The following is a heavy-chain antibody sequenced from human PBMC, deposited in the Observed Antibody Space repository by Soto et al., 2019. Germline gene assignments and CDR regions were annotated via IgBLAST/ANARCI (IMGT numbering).Heavy chain of an antibody. CDR2: ITSSGSTT. D-gene: IGHD5-18*01. V-gene: IGHV3-11*01. CDR3: ARERFSYGPYYFDY. Sequence: GGSLRLSCAASGFTFSDYYMSWIRQAPGKGLEWVSSITSSGSTTYYTDPVKGRFTISRDNAKNSLYLQMNSLRAAETAVYYCARERFSYGPYYFDYWGQGTLVTVSS. J-gene: IGHJ4*02. CDR1: GFTFSDYY.